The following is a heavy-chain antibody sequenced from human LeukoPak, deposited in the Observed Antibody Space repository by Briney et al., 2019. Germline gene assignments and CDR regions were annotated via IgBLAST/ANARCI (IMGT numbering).Heavy chain of an antibody. J-gene: IGHJ4*02. Sequence: GSLRLSCAPSGFTFRGYWMSWVRQAPGKGLEWISLIYSNGDTRYADSVKGRFIFSRDNSKNTLYLQMNSLRAEDTAVYYCTYGDYPLTYWGQGTLVSVSS. V-gene: IGHV3-66*01. CDR1: GFTFRGYW. D-gene: IGHD4-17*01. CDR2: IYSNGDT. CDR3: TYGDYPLTY.